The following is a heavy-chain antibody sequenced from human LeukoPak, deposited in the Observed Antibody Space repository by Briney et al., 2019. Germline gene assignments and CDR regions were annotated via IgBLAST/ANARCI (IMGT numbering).Heavy chain of an antibody. D-gene: IGHD2-15*01. CDR2: ISGSGGST. CDR3: AKSEGYCSGGSCARLGMDV. CDR1: GFTFSSYA. J-gene: IGHJ6*02. Sequence: PGGSLRLSCAASGFTFSSYAMSWVRQAPGKGLEWASAISGSGGSTYYADSVKGRFTISRDNSKNTLYLQMNSLRAEDTAVYYCAKSEGYCSGGSCARLGMDVWGQGTTVTVSS. V-gene: IGHV3-23*01.